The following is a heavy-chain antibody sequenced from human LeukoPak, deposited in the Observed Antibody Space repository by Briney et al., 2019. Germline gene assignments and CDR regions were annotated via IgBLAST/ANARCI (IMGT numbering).Heavy chain of an antibody. V-gene: IGHV3-30*02. CDR2: IRYDGSNK. D-gene: IGHD3-9*01. CDR3: ARLGLQYYYYYMDV. CDR1: GFTFSSYG. Sequence: GGSLRLSCAASGFTFSSYGMHWVRQAPGKGLEWVAFIRYDGSNKYYADSVKGRFTISRDNSKNTLYLQMNSLRAEDTAVYYCARLGLQYYYYYMDVWGKGTTVTISS. J-gene: IGHJ6*03.